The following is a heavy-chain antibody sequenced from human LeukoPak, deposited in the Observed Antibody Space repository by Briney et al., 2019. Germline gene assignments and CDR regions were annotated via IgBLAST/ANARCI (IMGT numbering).Heavy chain of an antibody. Sequence: SETLSLTCTVSGGSISSSSYYWGWIRQPPGRGLEWIGSIYYSGSTYHNPSLKSRVIISVDTSKNQFSLKLSSVTAADTAVYYCARDCSRIVGARNYAMDVWGQGTPVTVSS. CDR1: GGSISSSSYY. CDR2: IYYSGST. CDR3: ARDCSRIVGARNYAMDV. J-gene: IGHJ6*02. V-gene: IGHV4-39*07. D-gene: IGHD1-26*01.